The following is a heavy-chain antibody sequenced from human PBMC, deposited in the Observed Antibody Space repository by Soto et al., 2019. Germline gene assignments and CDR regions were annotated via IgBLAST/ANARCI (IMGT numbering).Heavy chain of an antibody. CDR3: ARGLYSGSYRDAFDI. Sequence: GGSLRLSCAASGFTFSSYAMHWVRQAPGKGLEWVAVISYDGSNKYYADSVKGRFTISRDNAKNSLYLQMNSLRAEDTAVYYCARGLYSGSYRDAFDIWGQGTMVTVSS. V-gene: IGHV3-30-3*01. D-gene: IGHD1-26*01. CDR2: ISYDGSNK. CDR1: GFTFSSYA. J-gene: IGHJ3*02.